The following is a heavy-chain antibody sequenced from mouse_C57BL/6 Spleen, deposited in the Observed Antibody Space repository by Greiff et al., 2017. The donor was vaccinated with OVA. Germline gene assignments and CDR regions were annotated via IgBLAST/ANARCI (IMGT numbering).Heavy chain of an antibody. Sequence: QVQLQQPGAELVKPGASVKLSCKASGYTFTSYWMQWVKQRPGQGLEWIGEIDPSDSYTNYNQKFKGKATLTVDTSSSTAYMQLSSLTSEDSAVYYCARSGYGSHYWYFDVWGTGTTVTVSS. D-gene: IGHD1-1*01. V-gene: IGHV1-50*01. CDR3: ARSGYGSHYWYFDV. CDR1: GYTFTSYW. J-gene: IGHJ1*03. CDR2: IDPSDSYT.